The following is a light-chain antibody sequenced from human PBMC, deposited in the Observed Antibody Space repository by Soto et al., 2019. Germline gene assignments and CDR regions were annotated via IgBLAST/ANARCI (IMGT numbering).Light chain of an antibody. CDR3: SSYTGSSTWV. CDR1: SSDVGGYNY. Sequence: QSVLTQPASVSGSPGQSITISCTGTSSDVGGYNYVSWYQQHPGKAPKHMIYDVSNRPLGVSNRFSGSKSGNTASLTISGLQAEDEADYYCSSYTGSSTWVFGGGTKLTVL. J-gene: IGLJ3*02. CDR2: DVS. V-gene: IGLV2-14*01.